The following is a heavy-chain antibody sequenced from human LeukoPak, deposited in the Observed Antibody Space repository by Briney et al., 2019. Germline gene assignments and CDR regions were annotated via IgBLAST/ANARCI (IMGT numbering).Heavy chain of an antibody. CDR3: ARDTQKVRRRFDP. J-gene: IGHJ5*02. D-gene: IGHD3-10*01. Sequence: PSETLSLTCTVSGGSISSGDYYWSWIRQPPGKGLEWIGYIYYGGSTYYNPSLKSRVTISVDTSKNQFSLKLSSVTAADTAVYYCARDTQKVRRRFDPWGQGTLVTVSS. V-gene: IGHV4-30-4*08. CDR1: GGSISSGDYY. CDR2: IYYGGST.